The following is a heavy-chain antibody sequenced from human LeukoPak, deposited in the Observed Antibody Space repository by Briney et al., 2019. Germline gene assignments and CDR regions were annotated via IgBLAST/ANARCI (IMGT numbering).Heavy chain of an antibody. CDR3: ARDLSTLRYFDWLYPENYYYYGMDV. J-gene: IGHJ6*02. Sequence: EASVKVSCKASGYTFTGYYMHWVRQAPGQGLEWMGWINPNSGGTNYAQKSQGRVTMTRDTSISTAYMELSRLRSDDTAVYYCARDLSTLRYFDWLYPENYYYYGMDVWGQGTTVTVSS. CDR2: INPNSGGT. D-gene: IGHD3-9*01. CDR1: GYTFTGYY. V-gene: IGHV1-2*02.